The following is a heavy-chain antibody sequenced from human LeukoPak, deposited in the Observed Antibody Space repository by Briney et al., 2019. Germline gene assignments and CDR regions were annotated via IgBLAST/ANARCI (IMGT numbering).Heavy chain of an antibody. Sequence: SETLSLTCTVSGGSSSSSSYYWGWIRQPPGKGLEWIGSIYYSGPTYYNPSLKSRVTISVDTSKNQFSLKRSSVTAADTAVYYCARDRGAPGRYFDESHWFDPWGQGTLVTVSS. J-gene: IGHJ5*02. V-gene: IGHV4-39*07. CDR3: ARDRGAPGRYFDESHWFDP. CDR1: GGSSSSSSYY. CDR2: IYYSGPT. D-gene: IGHD3-9*01.